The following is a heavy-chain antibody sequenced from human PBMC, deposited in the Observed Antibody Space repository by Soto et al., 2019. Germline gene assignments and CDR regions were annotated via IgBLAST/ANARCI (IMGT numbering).Heavy chain of an antibody. Sequence: GGALRLSCAASGFTLSSYAMSWVRQAPGKGLEWVSTFSGTGGYTYYADSVKGRFTISRDDSKNTLFLHMNSLRAADTAVYYCARGQRALITYGPFDPWGQGTLVTVS. V-gene: IGHV3-23*01. D-gene: IGHD4-17*01. CDR2: FSGTGGYT. CDR3: ARGQRALITYGPFDP. CDR1: GFTLSSYA. J-gene: IGHJ5*02.